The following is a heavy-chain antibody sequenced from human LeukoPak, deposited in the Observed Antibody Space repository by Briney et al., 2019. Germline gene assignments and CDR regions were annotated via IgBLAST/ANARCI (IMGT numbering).Heavy chain of an antibody. CDR2: ISSSSSYI. D-gene: IGHD3-3*01. CDR1: GFTFSSYS. Sequence: GGSLRLSCAASGFTFSSYSMNWVRQAPGKGLEWVSSISSSSSYIYYADSVKGRFTISRDNAKNSLYLQMNSLRAEDTAVYYCAREPVLRFLMLEDWFDPWGQGTLVTVSS. CDR3: AREPVLRFLMLEDWFDP. J-gene: IGHJ5*02. V-gene: IGHV3-21*01.